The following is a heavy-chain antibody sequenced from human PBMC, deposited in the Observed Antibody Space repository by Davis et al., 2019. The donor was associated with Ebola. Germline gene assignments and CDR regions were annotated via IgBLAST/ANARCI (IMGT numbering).Heavy chain of an antibody. CDR2: ISSSSSYI. Sequence: GESLKISCTASGFTFGDYAMNWVRQAPGKGLEWVSSISSSSSYIYYADSVKGRFTISRDNAKNSLYLQMNSLRAEDTAVYYCARGVPYSSGCLDYWGQGTLVTVSS. V-gene: IGHV3-21*01. CDR1: GFTFGDYA. D-gene: IGHD6-19*01. CDR3: ARGVPYSSGCLDY. J-gene: IGHJ4*02.